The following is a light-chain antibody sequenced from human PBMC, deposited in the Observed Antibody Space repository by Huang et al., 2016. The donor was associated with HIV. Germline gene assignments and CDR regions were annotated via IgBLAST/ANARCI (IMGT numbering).Light chain of an antibody. Sequence: DIIMTQSPDSLAVSLGERATLNCRSSQSVYSSSTSKDYMAWFQQKPGQPPRLLLFWASTREAGVPDRFSGSASGTHFTLTIANLEAEDAAIYYCQQYYSSPQTFGQGTRVEVK. CDR2: WAS. CDR1: QSVYSSSTSKDY. V-gene: IGKV4-1*01. J-gene: IGKJ1*01. CDR3: QQYYSSPQT.